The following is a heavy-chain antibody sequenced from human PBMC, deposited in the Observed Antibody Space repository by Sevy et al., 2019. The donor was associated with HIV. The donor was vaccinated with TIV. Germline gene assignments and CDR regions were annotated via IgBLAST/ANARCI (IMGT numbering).Heavy chain of an antibody. D-gene: IGHD6-13*01. V-gene: IGHV4-59*13. CDR2: IYYSGST. CDR3: AGVGIDGLAIYGMDV. Sequence: SETLSLTCTVSGGSISSYYWSWIRQPPGKGLEWIGYIYYSGSTNSNPSLKSRVTISVDTSKNQFSLKLSSVTAADTAVYYCAGVGIDGLAIYGMDVWGQGTTVTVSS. J-gene: IGHJ6*02. CDR1: GGSISSYY.